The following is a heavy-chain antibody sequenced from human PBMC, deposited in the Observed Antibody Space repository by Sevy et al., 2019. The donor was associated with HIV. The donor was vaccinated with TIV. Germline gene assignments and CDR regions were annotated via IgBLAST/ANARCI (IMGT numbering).Heavy chain of an antibody. CDR1: GFNFNRYS. V-gene: IGHV3-23*01. Sequence: GGSLRLSCGVSGFNFNRYSMSWVRQAPGKGLEWVSTLSFDCGKINYADSVKGRFIISRDDSKNTLYLQMNSLRAEDTAVYSCAREGCTRPHDYWGQGTLVTVSS. D-gene: IGHD2-8*01. J-gene: IGHJ4*02. CDR2: LSFDCGKI. CDR3: AREGCTRPHDY.